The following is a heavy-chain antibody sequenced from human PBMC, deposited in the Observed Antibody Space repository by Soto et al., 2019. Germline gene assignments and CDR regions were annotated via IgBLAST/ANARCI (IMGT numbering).Heavy chain of an antibody. J-gene: IGHJ6*02. CDR2: ISGSGVST. D-gene: IGHD2-15*01. CDR3: AKEPAGYCSGDGCYPVGHYYYGMDD. CDR1: GFTFNTYA. Sequence: EVQLLESGGGLVQPGGSLRLSCAASGFTFNTYALTWVRQAPGKCLEWVSAISGSGVSTYYADSVKGRFSISRDSSKNTLYLQMNNLRAEDTAVYYCAKEPAGYCSGDGCYPVGHYYYGMDDWGQGTTVTVSS. V-gene: IGHV3-23*01.